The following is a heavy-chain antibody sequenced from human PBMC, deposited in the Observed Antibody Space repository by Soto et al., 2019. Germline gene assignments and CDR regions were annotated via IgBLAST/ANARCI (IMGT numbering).Heavy chain of an antibody. CDR3: ARFSIAAAGTGWFDP. J-gene: IGHJ5*02. V-gene: IGHV4-59*01. CDR1: GGSISSYY. D-gene: IGHD6-13*01. CDR2: IYYSGST. Sequence: SETLSLTCTVSGGSISSYYCSWIRQPPGKGLEWIGYIYYSGSTNYNPSLKSRVTISVDTSKNQFSLKLSSVTAADTAVYYCARFSIAAAGTGWFDPWGQGTLVTVS.